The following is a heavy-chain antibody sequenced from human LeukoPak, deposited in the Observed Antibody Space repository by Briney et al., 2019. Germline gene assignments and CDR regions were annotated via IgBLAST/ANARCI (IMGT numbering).Heavy chain of an antibody. D-gene: IGHD1-26*01. V-gene: IGHV1-8*01. J-gene: IGHJ4*02. CDR2: MNPNRGNT. Sequence: ASVKVSCKASGYTFTSYDINWVRQATGQGLEWMGWMNPNRGNTGYAQKFQGRVTMARNNSISRAEVELSRLRSEDTAVYYCARGWLIVGATRGYYFDYWGQGTLVTVSS. CDR1: GYTFTSYD. CDR3: ARGWLIVGATRGYYFDY.